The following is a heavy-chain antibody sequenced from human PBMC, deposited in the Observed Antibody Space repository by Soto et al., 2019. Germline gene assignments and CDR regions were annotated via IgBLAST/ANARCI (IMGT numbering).Heavy chain of an antibody. D-gene: IGHD3-10*01. J-gene: IGHJ5*02. V-gene: IGHV3-74*01. CDR3: ARLGPYASGTYSFRHNRFDP. CDR2: INPDGSSS. Sequence: GGSLRLSCAASEFTFSTYWMHWVRQAPGKGLVWVSRINPDGSSSNYADSVKGRFTISRDNAKNTLYLHMNSLRADDTAVYYCARLGPYASGTYSFRHNRFDPWGQGTLVTVSS. CDR1: EFTFSTYW.